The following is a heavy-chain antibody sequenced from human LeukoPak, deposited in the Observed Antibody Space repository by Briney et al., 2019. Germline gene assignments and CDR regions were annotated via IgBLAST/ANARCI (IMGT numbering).Heavy chain of an antibody. D-gene: IGHD3-22*01. V-gene: IGHV4-59*01. CDR2: IYYSGST. Sequence: SETLSLTCTVSGGSISPYYWSWIRQPPGKGLEWIAYIYYSGSTNYNPSLKSRVTISVDTSKNQFSLKLSSVTAADTAVYYCARGNYHDNSGYYSDAFDIWGQGTMVTVSS. CDR1: GGSISPYY. CDR3: ARGNYHDNSGYYSDAFDI. J-gene: IGHJ3*02.